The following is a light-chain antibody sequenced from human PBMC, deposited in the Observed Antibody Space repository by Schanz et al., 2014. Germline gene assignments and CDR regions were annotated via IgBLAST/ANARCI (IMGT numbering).Light chain of an antibody. CDR1: QSVTSW. J-gene: IGKJ1*01. CDR3: QQYGSSSWT. Sequence: EIVLTQSPATLSLSPGERATLSCRASQSVTSWLAWYQQKPGQAPRLLIYSASRRATGIPERFSGSGSGTDFTFTISRLEPEDFAVYYCQQYGSSSWTFGQGTKVEIK. V-gene: IGKV3-20*01. CDR2: SAS.